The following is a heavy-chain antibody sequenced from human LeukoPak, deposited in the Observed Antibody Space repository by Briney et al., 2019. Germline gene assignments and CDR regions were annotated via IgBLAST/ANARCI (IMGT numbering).Heavy chain of an antibody. CDR3: AKNLITLLSTVTTDY. CDR1: GFTFNTYA. CDR2: ISGSGGST. D-gene: IGHD4-17*01. J-gene: IGHJ4*02. V-gene: IGHV3-23*01. Sequence: GGSLRLSCGASGFTFNTYAMSWVRQVPGKGLEWVSAISGSGGSTYYADSVRGRFTISRDNSKNTLYLQMNSLRAEDTAVYYCAKNLITLLSTVTTDYWGQGTLVTVSS.